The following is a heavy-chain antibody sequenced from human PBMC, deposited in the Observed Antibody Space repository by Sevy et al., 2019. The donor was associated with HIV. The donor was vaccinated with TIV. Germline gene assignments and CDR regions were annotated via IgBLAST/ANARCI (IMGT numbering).Heavy chain of an antibody. Sequence: GESLKISCAASGFTFSSYWMSWVRQAPGKGLEWVANIKQDGSEKYYVDSVKGRFTISRDNAKNSLYRQMNSLRAEDTAVYYCARDYSGSYYYSRYYFDYWGQGTLVTVSS. CDR3: ARDYSGSYYYSRYYFDY. D-gene: IGHD1-26*01. CDR2: IKQDGSEK. CDR1: GFTFSSYW. J-gene: IGHJ4*02. V-gene: IGHV3-7*03.